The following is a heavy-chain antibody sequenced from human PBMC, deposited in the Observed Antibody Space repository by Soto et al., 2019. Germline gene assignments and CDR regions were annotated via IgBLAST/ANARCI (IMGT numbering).Heavy chain of an antibody. CDR2: IYYSGST. CDR3: ARGSYYYDTSGYYHY. CDR1: GGSISSGDYY. V-gene: IGHV4-30-4*01. D-gene: IGHD3-22*01. Sequence: PSETLSLTCTVSGGSISSGDYYWSWIRQPPGKGLEWIGYIYYSGSTYYSPSLKSRVTISVDTSKNQFSLKLSSVTAADTAVYYFARGSYYYDTSGYYHYWGQAPLVTVSP. J-gene: IGHJ4*02.